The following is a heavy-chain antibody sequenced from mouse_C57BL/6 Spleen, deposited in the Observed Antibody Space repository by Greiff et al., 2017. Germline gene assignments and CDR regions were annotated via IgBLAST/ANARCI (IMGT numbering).Heavy chain of an antibody. D-gene: IGHD4-1*01. V-gene: IGHV1-74*01. CDR3: AINWDGYYFDY. CDR2: IHPSDSET. J-gene: IGHJ2*01. CDR1: GYTFTSYW. Sequence: QVQLQQPGAELVKPGASVKVSCKASGYTFTSYWMHWVKQRPGQGLEWIGRIHPSDSETNYNQKFKGKATLTVDKSSSTAYMQLSSLTYEDSAVYYCAINWDGYYFDYWGQGTTLTVSS.